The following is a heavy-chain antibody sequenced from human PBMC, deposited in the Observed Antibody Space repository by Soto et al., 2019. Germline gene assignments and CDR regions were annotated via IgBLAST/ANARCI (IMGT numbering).Heavy chain of an antibody. Sequence: QVQLVQSGAEVKKPGSSVKVSCKASGGTFSSYAISWVRQAPGQGLEWMGGIIPIFGTANYAQKFQGRVTITAHESTSTAYMELSSLRSEDTAVYYCARAGGYYDSSGYYYGGAYFDYWGQGTLVTVSS. CDR1: GGTFSSYA. CDR2: IIPIFGTA. J-gene: IGHJ4*02. V-gene: IGHV1-69*01. D-gene: IGHD3-22*01. CDR3: ARAGGYYDSSGYYYGGAYFDY.